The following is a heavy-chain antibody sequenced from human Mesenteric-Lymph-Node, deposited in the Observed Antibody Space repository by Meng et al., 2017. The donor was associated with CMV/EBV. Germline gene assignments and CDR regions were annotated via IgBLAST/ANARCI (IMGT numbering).Heavy chain of an antibody. CDR2: ISPYNGNT. Sequence: ASVKVSCKASGYTFTNYGISWVRQAAGQGLEWMGWISPYNGNTNYAQKFQGRVTLTTDTSTSTVYMELRSLRSEDTAVYYCARATREYSSSSSDYWGQGTLVTVSS. V-gene: IGHV1-18*01. D-gene: IGHD6-6*01. CDR3: ARATREYSSSSSDY. CDR1: GYTFTNYG. J-gene: IGHJ4*02.